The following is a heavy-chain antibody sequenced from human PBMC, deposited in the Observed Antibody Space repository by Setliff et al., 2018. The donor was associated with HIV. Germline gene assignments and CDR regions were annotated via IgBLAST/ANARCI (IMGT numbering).Heavy chain of an antibody. J-gene: IGHJ4*02. Sequence: SVKVSCKVSGGSFSSFAISWVRQAPGHGLEWMGGIIPVPGTTNYAQKVQGRVTLSADESTSTAYMQLSSLTSEDTAVYYCARGRWLQSFDYWGQGTLVTVSS. D-gene: IGHD5-12*01. V-gene: IGHV1-69*13. CDR3: ARGRWLQSFDY. CDR2: IIPVPGTT. CDR1: GGSFSSFA.